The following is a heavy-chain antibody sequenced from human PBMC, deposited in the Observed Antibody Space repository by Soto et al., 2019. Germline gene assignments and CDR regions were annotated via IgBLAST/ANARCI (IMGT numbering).Heavy chain of an antibody. J-gene: IGHJ4*02. D-gene: IGHD1-26*01. V-gene: IGHV3-48*02. Sequence: EVQLVESGGGLVQPGGSLRLSCAASGFTFSSYSMNWVRQAPGKGLVWVSYISSSSTTIYYADSVKGRFTISRDNAKNSLYLQMTSLRDEDTAVYYWAREWVGSYLDYWGQGTLVTVSS. CDR3: AREWVGSYLDY. CDR2: ISSSSTTI. CDR1: GFTFSSYS.